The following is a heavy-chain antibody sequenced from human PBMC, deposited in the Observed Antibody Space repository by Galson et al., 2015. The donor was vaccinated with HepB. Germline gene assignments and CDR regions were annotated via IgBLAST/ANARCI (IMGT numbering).Heavy chain of an antibody. D-gene: IGHD6-13*01. J-gene: IGHJ4*02. V-gene: IGHV3-21*01. CDR3: VRSSGYSRTWYAGPADFDY. Sequence: SLRLSCAASGFTFSNSNMNWVRQAPGKGLEWVSSTTSTSTYVYYAGSVKGRFPIFRDNAKNSLYLQMNSLRAEDTAVYSGVRSSGYSRTWYAGPADFDYWGQGILVTVSS. CDR1: GFTFSNSN. CDR2: TTSTSTYV.